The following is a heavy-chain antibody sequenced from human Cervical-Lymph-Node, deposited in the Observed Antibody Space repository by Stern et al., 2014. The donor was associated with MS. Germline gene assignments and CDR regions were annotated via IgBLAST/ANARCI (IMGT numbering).Heavy chain of an antibody. J-gene: IGHJ4*02. CDR3: ARGYPFFDN. CDR1: GYTFTGFF. Sequence: VQLVDSGAEVKKPGASVKVSCTASGYTFTGFFLHWVRQAPGQGLEWVGWINPNTGVTKSAQKFQGWVTLTRDTSINTVYMELNRLKSDDTAVFYCARGYPFFDNWGQGTLVTVSS. CDR2: INPNTGVT. V-gene: IGHV1-2*04. D-gene: IGHD2-15*01.